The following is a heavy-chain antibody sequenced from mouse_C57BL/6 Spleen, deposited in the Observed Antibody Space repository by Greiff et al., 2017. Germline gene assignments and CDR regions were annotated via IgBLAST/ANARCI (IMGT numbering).Heavy chain of an antibody. D-gene: IGHD2-13*01. J-gene: IGHJ2*01. V-gene: IGHV1-69*01. CDR2: IDPSDSYT. CDR3: ARGVTGYFDY. Sequence: VQLQQPGAELVMPGASVKLSCKASGYTFTSYWMHWVKQRPGQGLEWIGEIDPSDSYTNYNQKFKGKSTLTVDKSSSTAYMQLSSLTSDDSAVYYCARGVTGYFDYWGQGTTLTVSS. CDR1: GYTFTSYW.